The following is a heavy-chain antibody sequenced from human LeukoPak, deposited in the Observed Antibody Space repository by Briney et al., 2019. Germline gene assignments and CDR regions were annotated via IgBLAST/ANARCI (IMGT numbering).Heavy chain of an antibody. Sequence: SETLSLTCTVSGGSISNYYWSWIRQPPGKGLEWIGYIYYSGSTNYNPSLKSRVTISVDTSKNQFSLKLSSVTAADTAVYYCARGRYYGSGSYLGSNWFDPWGQGTLVTVSS. CDR3: ARGRYYGSGSYLGSNWFDP. D-gene: IGHD3-10*01. V-gene: IGHV4-59*12. CDR2: IYYSGST. J-gene: IGHJ5*02. CDR1: GGSISNYY.